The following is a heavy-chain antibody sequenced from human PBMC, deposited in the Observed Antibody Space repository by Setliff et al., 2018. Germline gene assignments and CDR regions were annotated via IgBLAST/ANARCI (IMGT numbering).Heavy chain of an antibody. CDR3: ARQTATGSSATFDS. D-gene: IGHD2-21*02. V-gene: IGHV4-4*07. Sequence: SSETLSLTCTVSGGSMSGYFWTWIRQPAGKGLEWIGRIHPSGATNYNPSLMSRLTMSIDTSNNHFTLKVNSVTAADTAVYYCARQTATGSSATFDSWGQGTLVTVS. CDR2: IHPSGAT. J-gene: IGHJ4*02. CDR1: GGSMSGYF.